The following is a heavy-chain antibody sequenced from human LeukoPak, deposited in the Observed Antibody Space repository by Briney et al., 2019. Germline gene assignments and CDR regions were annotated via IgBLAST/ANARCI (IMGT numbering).Heavy chain of an antibody. CDR3: ARGVLMVYAIGGEFDY. CDR2: IYYSGST. J-gene: IGHJ4*02. CDR1: GGSISSGGYY. Sequence: SQTLSLTCTVSGGSISSGGYYWGWIRQHPGKGLEWIGYIYYSGSTYYNPSLKSRVTISVDTSKNQFSLKLSSVTAADTAVYYCARGVLMVYAIGGEFDYWGQGTLVTVSP. D-gene: IGHD2-8*01. V-gene: IGHV4-31*03.